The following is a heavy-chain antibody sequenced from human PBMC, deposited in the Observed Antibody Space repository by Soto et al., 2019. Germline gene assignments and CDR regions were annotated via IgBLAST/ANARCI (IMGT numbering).Heavy chain of an antibody. Sequence: QITLKESGPTLVKPTQTLTLTCTFSGFSLTTRPVGVGWIRQPPGQALEWLALIYWDDDKRYNPSLKSRLIITKDTSKTQVVLTMTNMDPVDTATYFCAHRQLYNGAWNEGTFDYWGQGALVTVSS. D-gene: IGHD1-1*01. J-gene: IGHJ4*02. CDR3: AHRQLYNGAWNEGTFDY. CDR2: IYWDDDK. CDR1: GFSLTTRPVG. V-gene: IGHV2-5*02.